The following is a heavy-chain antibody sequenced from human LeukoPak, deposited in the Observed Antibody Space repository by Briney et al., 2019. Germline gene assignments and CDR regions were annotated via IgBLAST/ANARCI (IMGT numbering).Heavy chain of an antibody. D-gene: IGHD4-17*01. J-gene: IGHJ6*03. CDR3: AKDRPPLYGDYGYYYYYYMDV. CDR1: EFTFSSYT. V-gene: IGHV3-21*04. Sequence: GGSLRLSCAASEFTFSSYTMNWVRQAPGKGLEWISSISPTGVYVYYADSLKGRSTISRDNSKNTLYLQMNSLRAEDTAVYYCAKDRPPLYGDYGYYYYYYMDVWGKGTTVTVSS. CDR2: ISPTGVYV.